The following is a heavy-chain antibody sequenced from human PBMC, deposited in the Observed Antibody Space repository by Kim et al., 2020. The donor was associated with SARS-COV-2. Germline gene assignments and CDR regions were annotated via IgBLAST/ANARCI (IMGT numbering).Heavy chain of an antibody. CDR2: IKQDGSEK. CDR3: AREPIVVVVAATTHYYYYGMDV. Sequence: GGSLRLSCAASGFTFSSYWMSWVRQAPGKGLEWVANIKQDGSEKYYVDSVKGRFTISRDNAKNSLYLQMNSLRAEDTAVYYCAREPIVVVVAATTHYYYYGMDVWGQGTTVTVSS. J-gene: IGHJ6*02. V-gene: IGHV3-7*01. D-gene: IGHD2-15*01. CDR1: GFTFSSYW.